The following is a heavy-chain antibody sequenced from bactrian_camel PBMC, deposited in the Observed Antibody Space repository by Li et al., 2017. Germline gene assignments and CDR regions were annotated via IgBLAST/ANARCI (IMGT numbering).Heavy chain of an antibody. Sequence: QVQLVESGGGSVQAGGSVRLSCVTSGFTESGNYVAWFRQAPGNEREAVAFIDTSGGTNYAYSVAGRFTISKDNAKNTLYLQMNSLKPEDTAMYYCAADEYNLGLARSYTYWGQGTQVTVS. CDR3: AADEYNLGLARSYTY. J-gene: IGHJ4*01. CDR1: GFTESGNY. D-gene: IGHD5*01. V-gene: IGHV3S53*01. CDR2: IDTSGGT.